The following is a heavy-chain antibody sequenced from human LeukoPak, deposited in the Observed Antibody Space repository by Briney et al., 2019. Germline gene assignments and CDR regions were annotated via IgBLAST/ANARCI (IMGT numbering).Heavy chain of an antibody. Sequence: GGSLRLSCAASGFTFSDYYMSWIRQAPGKGLEWVSYITSSGSTMFYADSVKGRFTISRDNAKNSLYLQMNSLRAEDTAMYYCARDRTCGGSCSPGDYWGQGTLVTVSS. CDR2: ITSSGSTM. V-gene: IGHV3-11*01. CDR3: ARDRTCGGSCSPGDY. D-gene: IGHD2-15*01. J-gene: IGHJ4*02. CDR1: GFTFSDYY.